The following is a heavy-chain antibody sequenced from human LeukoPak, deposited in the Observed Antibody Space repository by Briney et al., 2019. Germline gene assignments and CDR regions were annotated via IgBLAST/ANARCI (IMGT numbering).Heavy chain of an antibody. D-gene: IGHD5-12*01. CDR1: GGSISSYH. J-gene: IGHJ3*02. CDR2: IYSSGST. V-gene: IGHV4-4*07. CDR3: ASHIGAFDI. Sequence: SETLSLTCTVSGGSISSYHWGWIRQPAGKGLEWIGRIYSSGSTNHNPSLRSRVTMSVDTSNNQFFLKLSSVTAADTAVYYCASHIGAFDIWGQGTMVTVSS.